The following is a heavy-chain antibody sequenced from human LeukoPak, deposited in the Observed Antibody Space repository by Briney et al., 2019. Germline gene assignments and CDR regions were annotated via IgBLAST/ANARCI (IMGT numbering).Heavy chain of an antibody. CDR2: IIPIFGTA. J-gene: IGHJ4*02. D-gene: IGHD5-12*01. V-gene: IGHV1-69*01. CDR3: ARGGHSGYDSPFDY. CDR1: GGTFSSYA. Sequence: SVKVSCKASGGTFSSYAFSWVRQAPGQGLEWMGGIIPIFGTANYAQKFQGRVTITADESTSTAYMELSSLRSEDTAVYYCARGGHSGYDSPFDYWGQGTLVTVSS.